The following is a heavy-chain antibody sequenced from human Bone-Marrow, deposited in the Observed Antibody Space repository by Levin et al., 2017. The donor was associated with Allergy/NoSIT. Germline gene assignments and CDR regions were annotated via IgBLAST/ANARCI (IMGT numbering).Heavy chain of an antibody. J-gene: IGHJ4*02. CDR1: GFTFSSYW. V-gene: IGHV3-7*01. CDR2: IKQDGSEK. D-gene: IGHD3-16*01. Sequence: GGSLRLSCAASGFTFSSYWMSWVRQAPGKGLEWVANIKQDGSEKYYVDSVKGRFTISRDNAKNSLYLQMNSLRAEDTAVYYCARGGGWHIKYYFDYWGQGTLVTVSS. CDR3: ARGGGWHIKYYFDY.